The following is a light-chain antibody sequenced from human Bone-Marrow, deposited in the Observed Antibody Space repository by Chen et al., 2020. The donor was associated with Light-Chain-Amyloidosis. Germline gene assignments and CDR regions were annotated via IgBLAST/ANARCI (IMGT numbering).Light chain of an antibody. CDR1: DLPTKY. J-gene: IGLJ2*01. Sequence: SYELTQPPSVSVSPGQTARITCSGDDLPTKYAYWYQQKPGQAPVLVIHRDTERPSGISERFSSSSSGTTATLTISGVQAEDEADYHCQSAYSSGTYEVIFGGGTKLTVL. CDR2: RDT. CDR3: QSAYSSGTYEVI. V-gene: IGLV3-25*03.